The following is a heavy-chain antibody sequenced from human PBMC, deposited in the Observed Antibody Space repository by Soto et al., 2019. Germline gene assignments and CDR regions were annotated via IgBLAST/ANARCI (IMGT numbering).Heavy chain of an antibody. CDR3: ARDLYCSSTSCYTV. CDR2: ISYDGSNK. V-gene: IGHV3-30-3*01. Sequence: XGSLRLSCAASGFTFSSYAMHWVRQAPGKGLEWVAVISYDGSNKYYADSVKGRFTISRDNSKNTLYLQMNSLRAEDTAVYYCARDLYCSSTSCYTVWGQGTLVTVS. CDR1: GFTFSSYA. J-gene: IGHJ4*02. D-gene: IGHD2-2*02.